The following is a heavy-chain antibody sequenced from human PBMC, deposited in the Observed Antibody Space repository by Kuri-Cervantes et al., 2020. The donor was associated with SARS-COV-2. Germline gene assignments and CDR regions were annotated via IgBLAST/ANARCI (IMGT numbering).Heavy chain of an antibody. J-gene: IGHJ6*03. CDR1: GYTFTSYY. CDR2: INPSGGST. V-gene: IGHV1-46*01. Sequence: ASVKVSCKGSGYTFTSYYMHWVRQAPGQGLEWMGIINPSGGSTSYAQKFQGRVTMTRDTSTSTVYMELSSLRSEDTAVYYCARDLGDSSSSLELNYYYYYYMDVWGKGTTVTVSS. D-gene: IGHD6-13*01. CDR3: ARDLGDSSSSLELNYYYYYYMDV.